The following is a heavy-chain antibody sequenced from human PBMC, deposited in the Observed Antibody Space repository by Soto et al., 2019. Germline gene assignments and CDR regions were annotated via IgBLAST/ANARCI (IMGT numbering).Heavy chain of an antibody. D-gene: IGHD2-15*01. Sequence: GGSLRLSCAASGFTFSSYAMSWVRQAPGKGLEWVSAISGSGGSTYYADSGKGRFTISRDNSKNTLYLQMNSLRAEDTAVYYCAKVPVVVVVAATGWFDPWGQGTLVTVSS. J-gene: IGHJ5*02. CDR3: AKVPVVVVVAATGWFDP. CDR1: GFTFSSYA. CDR2: ISGSGGST. V-gene: IGHV3-23*01.